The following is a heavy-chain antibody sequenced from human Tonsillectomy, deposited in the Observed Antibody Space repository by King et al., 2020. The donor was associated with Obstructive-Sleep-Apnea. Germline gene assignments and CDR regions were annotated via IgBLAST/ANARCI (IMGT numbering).Heavy chain of an antibody. Sequence: VQLVESGAEVKKPGASVKVSCKASGYTFTSYYMHWVRQAPGQGLEWMGIINPSGGSTSYAQKFQGRVTMTRDTSTSTVYMELSSLRSEDTAVYYCARDPGPGIVAVPAAPHYFDYWGQGTLVTVSS. V-gene: IGHV1-46*01. CDR1: GYTFTSYY. D-gene: IGHD2-2*01. J-gene: IGHJ4*02. CDR2: INPSGGST. CDR3: ARDPGPGIVAVPAAPHYFDY.